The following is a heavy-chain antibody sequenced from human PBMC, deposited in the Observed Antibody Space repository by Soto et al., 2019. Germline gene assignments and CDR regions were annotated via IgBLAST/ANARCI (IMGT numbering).Heavy chain of an antibody. V-gene: IGHV4-30-2*01. J-gene: IGHJ6*02. CDR1: SGSVSSGTYS. CDR3: ARGHYYYGMDV. Sequence: SETLSLTCTVSSGSVSSGTYSWSWVRQPPGKGLEWIGYIYYSGTTYYTPSLKSRLTMSMDRANDHFSLNLTSVTAADTAVYFCARGHYYYGMDVWGQGITVTAP. CDR2: IYYSGTT.